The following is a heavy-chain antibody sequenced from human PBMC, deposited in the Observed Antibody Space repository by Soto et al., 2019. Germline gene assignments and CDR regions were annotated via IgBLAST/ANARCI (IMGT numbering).Heavy chain of an antibody. D-gene: IGHD2-2*01. Sequence: QVHLEPSGAEVKKPGSSVKVSCKAAGGTFSTYTLIWVRQAPGQGLAWMGRIIPMLTVTTSVQKFQGRVTLTADKSKSTAFMELTSLTSDDTAVYDCSIGSWSAETFDVRGQGTMVTVSS. CDR3: SIGSWSAETFDV. J-gene: IGHJ3*01. CDR1: GGTFSTYT. V-gene: IGHV1-69*02. CDR2: IIPMLTVT.